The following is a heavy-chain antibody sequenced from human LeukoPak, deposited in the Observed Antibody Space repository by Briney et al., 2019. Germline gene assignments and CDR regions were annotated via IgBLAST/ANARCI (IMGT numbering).Heavy chain of an antibody. J-gene: IGHJ4*02. Sequence: GESLKISCKGSGYSFTSYWIGWVRQMPGKGLEWMGIIYPGDSDTRYSPSFQGQVTISADKSISTAYLQWSSLKASDTAMYYCARQMGLMSMGYYGSSGSFDYWGQGTLVTVSS. V-gene: IGHV5-51*01. CDR3: ARQMGLMSMGYYGSSGSFDY. CDR1: GYSFTSYW. CDR2: IYPGDSDT. D-gene: IGHD3-22*01.